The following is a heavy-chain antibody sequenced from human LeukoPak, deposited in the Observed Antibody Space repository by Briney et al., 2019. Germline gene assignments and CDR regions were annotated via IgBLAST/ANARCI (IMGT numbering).Heavy chain of an antibody. V-gene: IGHV1-2*02. CDR1: GYSFIDFY. Sequence: GASVKVSCKASGYSFIDFYIHFVRQAPGQGLEWMGWINPNSGDTKYAQTFQGRVTMSGDTSISTAYMELSSLTIDDTAVYYCASTRFGEVVNGYFQHWGQGTLVTVSS. D-gene: IGHD3-10*01. CDR3: ASTRFGEVVNGYFQH. CDR2: INPNSGDT. J-gene: IGHJ1*01.